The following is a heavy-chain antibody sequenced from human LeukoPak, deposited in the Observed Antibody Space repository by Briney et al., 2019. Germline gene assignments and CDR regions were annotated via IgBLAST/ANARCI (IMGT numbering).Heavy chain of an antibody. CDR1: GFTVSSNY. CDR2: ISNDGDT. V-gene: IGHV3-53*01. Sequence: GGSLRLSCAASGFTVSSNYMSWVRQGPGKGLECVSVISNDGDTYHADSVEGRFAISRDTSKNTVSLQMNSLRAEDTAVYYCAGDKTTGGWYEFDYWGQGTLVTVSS. D-gene: IGHD6-19*01. CDR3: AGDKTTGGWYEFDY. J-gene: IGHJ4*02.